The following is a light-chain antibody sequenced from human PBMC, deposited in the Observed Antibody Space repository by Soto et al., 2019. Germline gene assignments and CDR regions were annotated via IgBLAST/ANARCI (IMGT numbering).Light chain of an antibody. Sequence: SYELNQPLSVSVALGQTATITCGGNNIGNKNVHWYQQKPGQAPVLVIYRDYNRPSGIPERFSGSNSGNTATLTISRAQAGDEADFYCQVWDYSTVRFGGGTKVTVL. CDR3: QVWDYSTVR. J-gene: IGLJ2*01. V-gene: IGLV3-9*01. CDR2: RDY. CDR1: NIGNKN.